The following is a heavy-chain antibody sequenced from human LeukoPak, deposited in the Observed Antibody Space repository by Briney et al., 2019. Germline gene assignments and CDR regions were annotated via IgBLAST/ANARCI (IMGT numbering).Heavy chain of an antibody. D-gene: IGHD1-1*01. Sequence: QAGGSLRLSCAASGFTFSSYAMTWVRQAPGKGLQWVSSISGSGGSTYHADSVKGRFTISRDNSENTLFLQMNSLRVEDTAVYYCAGEGRKQLVSWFDPWGQGTLVTVS. CDR2: ISGSGGST. CDR1: GFTFSSYA. CDR3: AGEGRKQLVSWFDP. J-gene: IGHJ5*02. V-gene: IGHV3-23*01.